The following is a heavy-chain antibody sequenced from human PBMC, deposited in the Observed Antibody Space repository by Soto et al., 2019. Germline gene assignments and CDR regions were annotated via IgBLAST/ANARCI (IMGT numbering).Heavy chain of an antibody. V-gene: IGHV3-11*01. CDR3: ARLAPEGGSVS. CDR1: GFTCSDYY. D-gene: IGHD1-26*01. Sequence: PGGSLRLSCAASGFTCSDYYMSWIRQAPGKGLEWVSYISSSGSTIYYADSVKGRFTISRDNAKNSLHLQMDSLRAEDTAVYYCARLAPEGGSVSWGQGTPVTVSS. CDR2: ISSSGSTI. J-gene: IGHJ5*02.